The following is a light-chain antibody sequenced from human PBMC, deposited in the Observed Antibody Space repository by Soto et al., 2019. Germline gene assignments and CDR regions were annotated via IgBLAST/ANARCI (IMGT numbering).Light chain of an antibody. CDR1: SSDVGSYNL. Sequence: QSALTQPASVSGSPGQSITISCTGTSSDVGSYNLVSWYQQHPGKAPKLMIYEGSKRPSGISNRFSGSKSGNTASLTISVLQAEDESDYYCYSYAGSYTYVFGTGTKLTVL. J-gene: IGLJ1*01. V-gene: IGLV2-23*01. CDR2: EGS. CDR3: YSYAGSYTYV.